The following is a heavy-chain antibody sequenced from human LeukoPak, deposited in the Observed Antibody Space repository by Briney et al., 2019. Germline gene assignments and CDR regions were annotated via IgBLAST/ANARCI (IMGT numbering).Heavy chain of an antibody. CDR2: INPNRGGT. CDR3: ASGYGDYSPDY. Sequence: ASVKVSCKASGYSFTGHYMHWVRQAPGQGLEWMGWINPNRGGTNYAQKFQGRVTMTRDTSISTAYMELSRLRSDDTAVFYCASGYGDYSPDYWGQGTLVTVSS. D-gene: IGHD4-17*01. V-gene: IGHV1-2*02. CDR1: GYSFTGHY. J-gene: IGHJ4*02.